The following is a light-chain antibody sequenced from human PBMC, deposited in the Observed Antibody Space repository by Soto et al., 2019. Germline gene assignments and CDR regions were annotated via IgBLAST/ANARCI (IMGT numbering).Light chain of an antibody. CDR1: SSNVGTNH. V-gene: IGLV1-44*01. CDR2: SDN. CDR3: ATRDERLSGRV. Sequence: QSVLTQPPSASGTPGQRVTISCSGSSSNVGTNHVNWYQQLPGTAPELLIYSDNQRPSGVPDRFSGSKSGTSASLAISGLQSEDEDDYYCATRDERLSGRVFGGGTKLTVL. J-gene: IGLJ3*02.